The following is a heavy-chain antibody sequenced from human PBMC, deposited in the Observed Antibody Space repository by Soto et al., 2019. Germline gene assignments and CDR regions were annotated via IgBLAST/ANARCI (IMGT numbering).Heavy chain of an antibody. Sequence: SETLSLTCAVYGGSFSGYYWSWIRQPPGKGLEWIGEINHSGSTNYNPSLKSRVTISVDTSKNQFSLKLSSVTAADTAVYYCARGEWEYDFWSGHYNWGQGTLVTVSS. CDR1: GGSFSGYY. D-gene: IGHD3-3*01. J-gene: IGHJ4*02. CDR3: ARGEWEYDFWSGHYN. V-gene: IGHV4-34*01. CDR2: INHSGST.